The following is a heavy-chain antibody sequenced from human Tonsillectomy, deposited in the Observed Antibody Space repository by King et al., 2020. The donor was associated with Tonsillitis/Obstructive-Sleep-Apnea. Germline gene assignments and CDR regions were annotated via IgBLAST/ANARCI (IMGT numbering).Heavy chain of an antibody. V-gene: IGHV3-23*04. Sequence: VQLVESGGGLVQAGGSLRLSCAASGFTFSSYAMNWVRQAPGKGLEWVSAISGSGGSTYYADSVKGRFTISRNNSKNTQYLQMNSLRAEDTALFYCAKALRSSTGTPYYYGMDVWGRGTTVTVSS. CDR3: AKALRSSTGTPYYYGMDV. J-gene: IGHJ6*02. D-gene: IGHD1-1*01. CDR1: GFTFSSYA. CDR2: ISGSGGST.